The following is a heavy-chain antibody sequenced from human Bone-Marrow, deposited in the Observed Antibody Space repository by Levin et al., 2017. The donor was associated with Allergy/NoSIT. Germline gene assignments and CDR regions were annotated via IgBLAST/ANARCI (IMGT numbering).Heavy chain of an antibody. D-gene: IGHD6-6*01. J-gene: IGHJ5*02. CDR3: AKGLSSVSVDWFDP. Sequence: PGGSLRLSCAASGFTFSAYAMHWVRQTPDKGLEWVAVISSDGNNKYFGNSVKGRFTVSRDNSQNTLYLQLNSLRREDTAVYFCAKGLSSVSVDWFDPWGQGTLVTVSS. CDR2: ISSDGNNK. V-gene: IGHV3-30*18. CDR1: GFTFSAYA.